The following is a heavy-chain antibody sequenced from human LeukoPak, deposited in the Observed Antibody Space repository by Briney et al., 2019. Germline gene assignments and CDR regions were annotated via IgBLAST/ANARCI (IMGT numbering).Heavy chain of an antibody. CDR3: AKHARELFDY. CDR1: GFTFSSYG. J-gene: IGHJ4*02. D-gene: IGHD1-26*01. CDR2: ISYDGSNK. V-gene: IGHV3-30*18. Sequence: GGPLRLSCAASGFTFSSYGMHWVRQAPGKGLEWVAVISYDGSNKYYADSVKGRFTISRDNSKNTLYLQMNSLRAEDTAVYYCAKHARELFDYWGQGTLVTVSS.